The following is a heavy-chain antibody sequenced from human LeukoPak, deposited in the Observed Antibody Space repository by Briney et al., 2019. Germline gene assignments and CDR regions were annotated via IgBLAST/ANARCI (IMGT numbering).Heavy chain of an antibody. J-gene: IGHJ4*02. Sequence: ASVKVSCKASGYTFTSYDINWVRQATGQGLEWMGWMNPNSGNTGYAQKFQGRVTMTRDTSTSTVYMELSSLRSEDTAVYYCARGTYYYDSSGYYYLDYWGQGTLVTVSS. CDR3: ARGTYYYDSSGYYYLDY. D-gene: IGHD3-22*01. V-gene: IGHV1-8*01. CDR2: MNPNSGNT. CDR1: GYTFTSYD.